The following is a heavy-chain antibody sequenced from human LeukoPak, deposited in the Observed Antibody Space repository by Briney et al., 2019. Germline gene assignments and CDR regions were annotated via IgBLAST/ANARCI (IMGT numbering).Heavy chain of an antibody. CDR1: GYTFTGYY. Sequence: SVKVSCKASGYTFTGYYMHWVRQAPGQGLEWMGGIIPIFGTANYAQKFQGRVTITADESTSTAYMELSSLRSEDTAVYYCARVGDHIVLMAQWGVGAFDIWGQGTVVTVSS. D-gene: IGHD2-8*01. CDR3: ARVGDHIVLMAQWGVGAFDI. CDR2: IIPIFGTA. V-gene: IGHV1-69*13. J-gene: IGHJ3*02.